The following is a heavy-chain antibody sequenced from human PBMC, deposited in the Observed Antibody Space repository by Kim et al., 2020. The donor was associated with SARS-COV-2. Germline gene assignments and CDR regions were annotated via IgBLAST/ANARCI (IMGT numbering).Heavy chain of an antibody. D-gene: IGHD1-7*01. Sequence: GGSLRLSCAASGFTFSSYGMHWVRQAPGKGLEWVAVISYDGSNKYYADSVKGRFTISRDNSKNTLYLQMNSLRAEDTAVYYCAKGGPWNYASEVLFDYWGQGTLVTVSS. V-gene: IGHV3-30*18. CDR1: GFTFSSYG. CDR3: AKGGPWNYASEVLFDY. CDR2: ISYDGSNK. J-gene: IGHJ4*02.